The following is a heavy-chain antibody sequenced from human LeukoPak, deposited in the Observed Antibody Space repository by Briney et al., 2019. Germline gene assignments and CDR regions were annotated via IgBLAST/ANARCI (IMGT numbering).Heavy chain of an antibody. CDR3: ARTSNYNWNYWFDP. Sequence: PSQTLSLTCTVSGGSISSGNYYWSWIRQPAGKGLEWIGRIYTSGSTNYNPSLKSRVTISVDTSKNQFSLKLSSVTAADTAVYYCARTSNYNWNYWFDPWGQGTLVTVSS. CDR1: GGSISSGNYY. D-gene: IGHD1-7*01. CDR2: IYTSGST. J-gene: IGHJ5*02. V-gene: IGHV4-61*02.